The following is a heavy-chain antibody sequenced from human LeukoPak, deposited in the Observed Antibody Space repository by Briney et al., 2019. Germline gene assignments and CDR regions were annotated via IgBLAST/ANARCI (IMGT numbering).Heavy chain of an antibody. CDR2: IYHSGNT. J-gene: IGHJ4*02. CDR1: GGSISNSNW. V-gene: IGHV4-4*02. D-gene: IGHD4-23*01. Sequence: PSGTLSLTCAVSGGSISNSNWWSWVRQPPGKGLEWIGEIYHSGNTSYKPSLKSRVTMSVDKSKNQFSLKLSSVTAADTAVYYCANYGGTSFDYWGQGTLVTVSS. CDR3: ANYGGTSFDY.